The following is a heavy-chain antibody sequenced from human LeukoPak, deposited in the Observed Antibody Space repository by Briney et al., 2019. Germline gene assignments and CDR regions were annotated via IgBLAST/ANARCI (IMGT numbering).Heavy chain of an antibody. V-gene: IGHV1-8*03. D-gene: IGHD3-3*01. CDR1: GYTFTSYD. Sequence: GASVKVSCKSSGYTFTSYDINWVRQATGQGLEWMGWLNPNSGNTGYAQKFQGRVTITRNTSISTAYMELSSLRSEDTAVYYCARGYGYYDFWSGYSSPFDYWGQGTLVTVSS. CDR3: ARGYGYYDFWSGYSSPFDY. J-gene: IGHJ4*02. CDR2: LNPNSGNT.